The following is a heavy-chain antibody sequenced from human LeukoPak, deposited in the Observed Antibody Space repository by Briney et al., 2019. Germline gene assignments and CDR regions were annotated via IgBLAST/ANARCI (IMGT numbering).Heavy chain of an antibody. CDR3: AKDCFGDRRGVPATGSSGCHDAFDI. D-gene: IGHD6-19*01. Sequence: GGSLRLSCAASGFTFSSYGMSWVRQAPGKGLEWVSAISGSGGSTYYADSVKGRFTISRDNSKNTLYLQMNSLRAEDTAVYYCAKDCFGDRRGVPATGSSGCHDAFDIWGQGTMVTVSS. CDR2: ISGSGGST. J-gene: IGHJ3*02. CDR1: GFTFSSYG. V-gene: IGHV3-23*01.